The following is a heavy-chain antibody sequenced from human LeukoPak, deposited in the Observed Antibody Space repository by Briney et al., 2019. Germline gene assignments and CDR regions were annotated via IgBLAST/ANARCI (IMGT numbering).Heavy chain of an antibody. D-gene: IGHD2-2*01. J-gene: IGHJ6*02. CDR1: GFTFSSYW. V-gene: IGHV3-74*01. CDR3: ARSGGRDIVVVPAAMSYYYGMDV. CDR2: INSDGSST. Sequence: GGSLRLSCAASGFTFSSYWMLWVRQAPGKALVWVSRINSDGSSTSYADSVKGRFTISRDNAKNTLYLQMNSLRAEDTAVYYCARSGGRDIVVVPAAMSYYYGMDVWGQGTTVTVSS.